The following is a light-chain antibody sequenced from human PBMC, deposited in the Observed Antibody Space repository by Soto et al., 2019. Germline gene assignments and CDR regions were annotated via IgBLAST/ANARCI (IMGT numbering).Light chain of an antibody. V-gene: IGKV3-20*01. Sequence: EIVLTQSPGTLSLSPGEGATISCRASQSVSTNFFAWYQQKPGQAPRLLIYGASTRATGIPDRFSGSGSGTDFTLTISRLEPEDFAVYYCQQYGRTTWTFGRGTKVDIK. CDR2: GAS. J-gene: IGKJ1*01. CDR1: QSVSTNF. CDR3: QQYGRTTWT.